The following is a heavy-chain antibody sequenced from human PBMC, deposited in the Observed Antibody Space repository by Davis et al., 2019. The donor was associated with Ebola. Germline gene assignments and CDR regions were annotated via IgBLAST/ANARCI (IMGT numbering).Heavy chain of an antibody. V-gene: IGHV3-9*01. J-gene: IGHJ3*02. CDR2: ISWNSGSI. D-gene: IGHD3-16*01. CDR1: GFTFDDYA. CDR3: ARVLGDSEGDDAFDI. Sequence: PGGSLRLSCAASGFTFDDYAMHWVRQAPGKGLEWVSGISWNSGSIGYADSVKGRFTISRDNAKNSLYLQMNSLRAGDTAVYYCARVLGDSEGDDAFDIWGQGTMVTVSS.